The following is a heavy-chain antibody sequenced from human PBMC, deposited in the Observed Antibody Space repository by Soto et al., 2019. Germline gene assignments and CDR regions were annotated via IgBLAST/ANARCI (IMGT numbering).Heavy chain of an antibody. Sequence: SETLSLTCTVSGGSISSGDYYWSWIRQPPGKGLEWIGYIYYSGSTYYNPSLKSRVTISVDTSKNQFSLKLSSVTAADTAVYYCARGAIFGVEAFDYWGQGTLVTVSS. D-gene: IGHD3-3*01. CDR3: ARGAIFGVEAFDY. J-gene: IGHJ4*02. CDR2: IYYSGST. CDR1: GGSISSGDYY. V-gene: IGHV4-30-4*01.